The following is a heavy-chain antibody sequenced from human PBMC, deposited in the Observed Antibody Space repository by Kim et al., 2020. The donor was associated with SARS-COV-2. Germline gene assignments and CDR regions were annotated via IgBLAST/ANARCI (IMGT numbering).Heavy chain of an antibody. Sequence: GGSLRLSCAASGFTFSDYYMSWIRQAPGKGLEWVSYISSSGSTIYYADSVKGRFTISRNNAKNSLYLQMNSLRAEDTAVYYCARASVVASPGAFDIWGQGTMVTVSS. CDR2: ISSSGSTI. D-gene: IGHD2-2*01. CDR1: GFTFSDYY. V-gene: IGHV3-11*01. CDR3: ARASVVASPGAFDI. J-gene: IGHJ3*02.